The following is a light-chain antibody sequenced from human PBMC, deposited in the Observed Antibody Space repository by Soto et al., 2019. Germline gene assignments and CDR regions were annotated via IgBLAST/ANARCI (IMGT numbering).Light chain of an antibody. CDR1: QSISSK. V-gene: IGKV1-39*01. Sequence: DIQMTQSPSSLSASVGDRVTITCRASQSISSKLAWYQQKPGEAPKSLIYTASSLYSGVPSRFSGSGSGTEFTLTISSLQPEDFATYFCQQGYSNPISFGQVTRLDIK. J-gene: IGKJ5*01. CDR2: TAS. CDR3: QQGYSNPIS.